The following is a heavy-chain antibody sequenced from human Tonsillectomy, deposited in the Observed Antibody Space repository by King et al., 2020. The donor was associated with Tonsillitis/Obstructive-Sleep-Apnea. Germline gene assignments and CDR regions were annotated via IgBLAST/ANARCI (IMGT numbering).Heavy chain of an antibody. CDR1: GGTFNNYA. CDR2: IIPLFGTT. CDR3: ARARVVPPTILDYYYMDV. D-gene: IGHD2-2*01. Sequence: VQLVESGAEVKKPGSSVKVSCTASGGTFNNYAISWVRQAPGQGLEWMGGIIPLFGTTNYAQKFQGRVTITADESTSTAYMELRGLRSEDTAGCYCARARVVPPTILDYYYMDVWGKGTTVTVSS. V-gene: IGHV1-69*01. J-gene: IGHJ6*03.